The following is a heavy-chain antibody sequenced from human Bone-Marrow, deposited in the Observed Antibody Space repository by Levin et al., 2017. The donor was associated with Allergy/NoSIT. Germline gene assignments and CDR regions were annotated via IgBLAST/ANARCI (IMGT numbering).Heavy chain of an antibody. D-gene: IGHD6-25*01. CDR3: ARVGPLPYSSGGMDV. V-gene: IGHV1-2*02. CDR1: GYTFTGYY. J-gene: IGHJ6*02. Sequence: GESLKISCKASGYTFTGYYMHWVRQAPGQGLEWMGWINPNSGGTNYAQKFQGRVTMTRDTSISTAYMELSRLRSDDTAVYYCARVGPLPYSSGGMDVWGQGTTVTVSS. CDR2: INPNSGGT.